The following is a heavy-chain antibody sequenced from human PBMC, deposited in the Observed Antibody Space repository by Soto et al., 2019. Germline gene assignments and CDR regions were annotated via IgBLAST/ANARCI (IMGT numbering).Heavy chain of an antibody. J-gene: IGHJ4*02. V-gene: IGHV3-74*01. CDR3: ARGDLKAYDSSGEDRY. D-gene: IGHD3-22*01. CDR1: GFTFSNYW. Sequence: EVQLVESGGALVQPGGSLRLSCAASGFTFSNYWMHWVRQAPGKGLVWVSRISSTGSSTNYADSVKGRFTISRDNAKNTLYLQMNSLRGEDTAVYYCARGDLKAYDSSGEDRYWGQGTLVTVSS. CDR2: ISSTGSST.